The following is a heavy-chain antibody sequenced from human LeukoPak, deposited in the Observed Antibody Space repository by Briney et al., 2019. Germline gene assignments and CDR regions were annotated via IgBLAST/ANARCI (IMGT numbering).Heavy chain of an antibody. D-gene: IGHD3-3*01. CDR3: ARGHPYWSGYYTRRVDYFDY. CDR2: INDSGST. Sequence: PSEXXSLTCAVYGGSFSGYYWSWIRQPPGKGLEWMGEINDSGSTHYNPSLNILLPISVDTSNHQFSLNLSSVTAADTAVHYCARGHPYWSGYYTRRVDYFDYWGQGTLVTVSS. V-gene: IGHV4-34*01. CDR1: GGSFSGYY. J-gene: IGHJ4*02.